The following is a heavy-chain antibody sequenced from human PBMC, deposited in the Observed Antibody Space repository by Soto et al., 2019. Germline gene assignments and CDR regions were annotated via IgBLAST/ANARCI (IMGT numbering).Heavy chain of an antibody. CDR3: EVTTGY. V-gene: IGHV1-8*01. J-gene: IGHJ4*02. D-gene: IGHD2-21*02. Sequence: ASVKVSCKTSGYTFTDYYINWVRQAAGQGLEYMGWMSPDSGNAGYAQQFQGRVTRTSNTSISTAYMELSGLRSEDTAVYFCEVTTGYWGQGTLVTVSS. CDR2: MSPDSGNA. CDR1: GYTFTDYY.